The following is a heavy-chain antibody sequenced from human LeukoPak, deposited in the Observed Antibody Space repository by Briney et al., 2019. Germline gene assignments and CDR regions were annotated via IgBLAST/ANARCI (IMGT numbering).Heavy chain of an antibody. D-gene: IGHD5-18*01. Sequence: GGSLRLPCAASGFTFSDYYMSWIRQAPGKGLEWVSYISDSTTHTKYADSVKGRFTISRDNAKNSLYLQMDSLRTEDTAVYYCARSHSGYSFDSWGQGTLVTVSS. CDR2: ISDSTTHT. V-gene: IGHV3-11*03. CDR1: GFTFSDYY. CDR3: ARSHSGYSFDS. J-gene: IGHJ4*02.